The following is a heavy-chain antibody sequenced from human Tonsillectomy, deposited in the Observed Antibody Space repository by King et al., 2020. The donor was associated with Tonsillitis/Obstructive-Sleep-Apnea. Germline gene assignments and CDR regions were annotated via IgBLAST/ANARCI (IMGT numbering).Heavy chain of an antibody. Sequence: VQLQESGPGLVKPSQTLSLTCTVSGGSISSGGYYWSWIRQHPGKGLEWIGYTYYSGSTYYNPSLKSRVTISLDTSKNQFSLRLTSVTAADTAVYYCATEVATGAFDYWGQGTLVTVSS. CDR1: GGSISSGGYY. V-gene: IGHV4-31*03. J-gene: IGHJ4*02. D-gene: IGHD5-12*01. CDR3: ATEVATGAFDY. CDR2: TYYSGST.